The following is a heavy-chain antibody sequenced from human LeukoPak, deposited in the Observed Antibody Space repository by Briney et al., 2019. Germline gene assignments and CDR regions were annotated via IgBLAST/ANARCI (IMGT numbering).Heavy chain of an antibody. CDR3: VTDIRSGWRNY. CDR2: FDPEDGEA. J-gene: IGHJ4*02. Sequence: ASVKVSCKVSGYSLTEVSTHWVRQAPGKGLGWMGGFDPEDGEAIYAQKVQGRLTMTEDTSIDTAFTELRSLKSEDTAVYYCVTDIRSGWRNYWGQGTLITVSS. D-gene: IGHD6-19*01. CDR1: GYSLTEVS. V-gene: IGHV1-24*01.